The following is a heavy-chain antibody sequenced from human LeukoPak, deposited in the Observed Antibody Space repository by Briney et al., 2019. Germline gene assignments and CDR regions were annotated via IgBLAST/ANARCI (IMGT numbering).Heavy chain of an antibody. J-gene: IGHJ4*02. V-gene: IGHV3-23*01. Sequence: PGGSPRLSCAASGFTFSSYAMSWVRQAPGKGLEWVSAISGSGGSTYYADSVKGRFTISRDNSKNTLYLQMNSLRAEDTAVYYCAKGGGYSGYDHYFDYWGQGTLVTVSS. CDR2: ISGSGGST. CDR1: GFTFSSYA. D-gene: IGHD5-12*01. CDR3: AKGGGYSGYDHYFDY.